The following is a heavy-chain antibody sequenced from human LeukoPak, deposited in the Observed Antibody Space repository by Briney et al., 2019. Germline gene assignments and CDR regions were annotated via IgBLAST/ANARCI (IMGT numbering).Heavy chain of an antibody. V-gene: IGHV3-21*01. CDR1: GFTFSSYS. Sequence: GGSLRLSCAASGFTFSSYSMNWVRQAPGKGLEWVSSSSSSSSYIYYADSVKGRFTISRDNAKNSLYLQMNSLRAEDTAVYYCARGIYGIDAFDIWGQGTMVTVSS. CDR2: SSSSSSYI. CDR3: ARGIYGIDAFDI. D-gene: IGHD3-10*01. J-gene: IGHJ3*02.